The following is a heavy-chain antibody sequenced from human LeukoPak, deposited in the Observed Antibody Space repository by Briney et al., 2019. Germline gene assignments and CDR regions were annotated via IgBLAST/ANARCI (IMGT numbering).Heavy chain of an antibody. J-gene: IGHJ6*03. D-gene: IGHD3-10*01. Sequence: GGSLRLSCAASGFTFSSYSMNWVRQAPGKGLEWVSSISSSSSYIYYADSVKGRFTISRDNAKNSLYLQMNSLRAEDTAVYYCARCWDVPGSYFYYMDVWGRGTTVTVSS. V-gene: IGHV3-21*01. CDR3: ARCWDVPGSYFYYMDV. CDR1: GFTFSSYS. CDR2: ISSSSSYI.